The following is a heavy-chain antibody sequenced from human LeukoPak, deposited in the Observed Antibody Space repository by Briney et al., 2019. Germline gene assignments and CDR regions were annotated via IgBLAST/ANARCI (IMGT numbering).Heavy chain of an antibody. J-gene: IGHJ4*02. CDR3: ARGSPEYDSSGYYSY. Sequence: ASVKVSCKASGYTFTSYGISWVRQAPGQGLEWMGWISAYNGNTNYAQKLQGRVTMTTDTSTSTAYMELRSLRSDDTAVYYCARGSPEYDSSGYYSYWGQGTLVTVSS. CDR2: ISAYNGNT. CDR1: GYTFTSYG. D-gene: IGHD3-22*01. V-gene: IGHV1-18*01.